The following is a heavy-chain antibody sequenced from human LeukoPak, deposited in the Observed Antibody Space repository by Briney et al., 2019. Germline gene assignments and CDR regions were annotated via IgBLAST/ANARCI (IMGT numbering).Heavy chain of an antibody. CDR1: GFAFSNHA. D-gene: IGHD6-19*01. Sequence: GGSLRLSCAASGFAFSNHAMSWVRQAPGKGLEWVSGISGDGGRTWYADSVKGRFTISRDNSKNTLYLQMSSLRDEDTAVYYGAKLYSSGWLGLSSWGQGTLVTVSS. J-gene: IGHJ5*02. CDR3: AKLYSSGWLGLSS. V-gene: IGHV3-23*01. CDR2: ISGDGGRT.